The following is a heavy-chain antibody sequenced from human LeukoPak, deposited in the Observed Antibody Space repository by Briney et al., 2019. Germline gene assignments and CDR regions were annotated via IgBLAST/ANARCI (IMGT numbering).Heavy chain of an antibody. V-gene: IGHV1-69*05. J-gene: IGHJ4*02. CDR3: ARTRMNYYDNPGFDY. CDR2: IIPIFGTA. D-gene: IGHD3-22*01. Sequence: GASVKVSCKASGGTFSSYAISWVRQAPGQGREWMGGIIPIFGTANFAQKFQGRVTITTDESTSTAYMEMSSLRSEDTAVYYCARTRMNYYDNPGFDYWGQGTLVTVSS. CDR1: GGTFSSYA.